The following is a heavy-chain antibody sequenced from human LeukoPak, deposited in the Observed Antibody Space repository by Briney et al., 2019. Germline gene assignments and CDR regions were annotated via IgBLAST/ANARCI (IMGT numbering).Heavy chain of an antibody. CDR2: INWNGGRA. D-gene: IGHD1-26*01. J-gene: IGHJ3*02. CDR1: RITFGDYS. V-gene: IGHV3-20*04. Sequence: GGSLRLSRAASRITFGDYSMTWVRHAPGKGLEWVSRINWNGGRAGSADSVRGRVTLSRDTAKNSLYLQMNSLRVQDTALYYCASSASGSSPGALFIWGQGTMVTASS. CDR3: ASSASGSSPGALFI.